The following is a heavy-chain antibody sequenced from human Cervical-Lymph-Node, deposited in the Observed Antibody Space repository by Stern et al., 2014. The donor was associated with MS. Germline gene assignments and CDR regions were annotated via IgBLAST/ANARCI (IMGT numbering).Heavy chain of an antibody. J-gene: IGHJ3*01. CDR3: AHSSGTIFGVISDYAFDF. CDR1: GFSLSTSGVG. D-gene: IGHD3-3*01. V-gene: IGHV2-5*02. CDR2: IHWDDDK. Sequence: ITLKESGPTLVKPTQTLTLTCTFSGFSLSTSGVGVGWIRQPPGKALEWLSLIHWDDDKRYSPSLKSRLTITKDTSKNHVVLTMTNMDPVDTATYYCAHSSGTIFGVISDYAFDFWGQGTMVTVSS.